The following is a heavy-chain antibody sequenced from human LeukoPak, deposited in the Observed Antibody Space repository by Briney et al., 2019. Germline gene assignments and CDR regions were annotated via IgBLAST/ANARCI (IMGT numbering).Heavy chain of an antibody. J-gene: IGHJ4*02. D-gene: IGHD3-22*01. CDR2: IKSKTDGGTT. CDR1: GFTFSNAW. CDR3: TTTFYDSSGYYSDDY. Sequence: TGGSLRLSCAASGFTFSNAWMSWVRQAPGKGLEWVGRIKSKTDGGTTDYAAPVKGRFTISRDDSKNTLYLQMNSLKTEDTAVYYCTTTFYDSSGYYSDDYWGQGTLVTVSS. V-gene: IGHV3-15*01.